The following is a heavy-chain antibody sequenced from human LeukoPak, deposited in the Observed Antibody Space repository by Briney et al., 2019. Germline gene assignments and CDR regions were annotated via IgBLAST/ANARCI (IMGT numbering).Heavy chain of an antibody. J-gene: IGHJ4*02. D-gene: IGHD5-24*01. CDR1: GGSISNYY. Sequence: SETLSLTCTVSGGSISNYYWSWIRQSLEKGLEWIGYIHDSGSTNYNPSLKSRVTLSVDTSKNQFSLKLSSVTAADTAVYYCARLDAAAGRYLQFFYWGQGTLVTVSS. V-gene: IGHV4-59*08. CDR2: IHDSGST. CDR3: ARLDAAAGRYLQFFY.